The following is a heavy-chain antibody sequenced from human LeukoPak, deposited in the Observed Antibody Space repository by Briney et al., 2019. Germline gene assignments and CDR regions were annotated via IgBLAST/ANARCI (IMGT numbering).Heavy chain of an antibody. V-gene: IGHV4-30-4*01. CDR1: GGSFSSGNFY. CDR3: ARDGYYDSSGYYVLDY. CDR2: IYYSGST. J-gene: IGHJ4*02. D-gene: IGHD3-22*01. Sequence: SETLSLTCTVSGGSFSSGNFYWSWIRQPPGKGLEWIGYIYYSGSTYYNPSLKSRVTISVDTSKNQFSLKLSSVTAADTAVYYCARDGYYDSSGYYVLDYWGQGTLVTVSS.